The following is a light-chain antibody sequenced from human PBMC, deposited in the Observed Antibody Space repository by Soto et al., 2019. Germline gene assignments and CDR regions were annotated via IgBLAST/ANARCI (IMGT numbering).Light chain of an antibody. J-gene: IGKJ4*01. V-gene: IGKV1-39*01. Sequence: DIPMTQSPSSLSASVGDRVTITCRASQTVDSYLNWYQHKPGNAPNILIYSASSLRSSVPSRCSGSCSGTYFTLIISSLQPEDFVTYYCQQSHRLPLSFGGGTRVEI. CDR3: QQSHRLPLS. CDR2: SAS. CDR1: QTVDSY.